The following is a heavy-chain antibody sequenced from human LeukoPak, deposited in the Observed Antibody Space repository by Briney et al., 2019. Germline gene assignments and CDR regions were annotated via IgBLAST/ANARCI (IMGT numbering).Heavy chain of an antibody. CDR3: ASITGTYSDAFDI. D-gene: IGHD3-3*01. V-gene: IGHV3-21*01. J-gene: IGHJ3*02. CDR1: GFTFSTYV. Sequence: GGSLRLSCAASGFTFSTYVMNWVRQTPGKGLEWVSSITGGSSCIYYADSLKGRFTISRDNAKDSLYLQMNSLRAEDTAVYYCASITGTYSDAFDIWGQGTMVTVSS. CDR2: ITGGSSCI.